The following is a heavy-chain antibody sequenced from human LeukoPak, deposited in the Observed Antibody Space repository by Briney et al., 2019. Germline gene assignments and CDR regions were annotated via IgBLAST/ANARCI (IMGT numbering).Heavy chain of an antibody. CDR1: GGSISSTTYY. V-gene: IGHV4-39*01. D-gene: IGHD2-2*01. CDR2: IYYRGST. CDR3: ARGPFRTSIDY. J-gene: IGHJ4*02. Sequence: PSETLSLTCTVSGGSISSTTYYWGWIRQPPGKGLEWIGNIYYRGSTYYNPSLKSRVTISVDTSKNQFSLKLSSVTAADTAVYYCARGPFRTSIDYWGQGTLVTVSS.